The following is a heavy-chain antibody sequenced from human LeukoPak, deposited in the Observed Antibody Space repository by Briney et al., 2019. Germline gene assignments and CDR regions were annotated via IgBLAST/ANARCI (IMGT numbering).Heavy chain of an antibody. J-gene: IGHJ3*02. Sequence: GGSLRLSCAASGFTFSSYSMNWVRQAPGKGLEWVSSISSSSSYIYYAHSVKGRFTISRDNAESSLYLQMNSLRAEDTAVYYCGVYGDRDAFDIWGQGTMVSVSS. CDR2: ISSSSSYI. CDR3: GVYGDRDAFDI. V-gene: IGHV3-21*01. CDR1: GFTFSSYS. D-gene: IGHD4-17*01.